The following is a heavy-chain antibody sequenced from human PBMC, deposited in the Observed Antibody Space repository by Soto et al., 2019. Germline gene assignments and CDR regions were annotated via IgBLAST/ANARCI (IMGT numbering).Heavy chain of an antibody. D-gene: IGHD3-3*01. Sequence: PGESLKISCQASGYIFTKYWIGWVRQMPGKGLEWMGIIFPDDSDTRYSLSFQGQVTISVDKSIATAYLHWSSLKASDTAIYYCARRGAFSDFWSGSNGGFDYWGQGSLVTVSS. CDR1: GYIFTKYW. CDR3: ARRGAFSDFWSGSNGGFDY. CDR2: IFPDDSDT. J-gene: IGHJ4*02. V-gene: IGHV5-51*01.